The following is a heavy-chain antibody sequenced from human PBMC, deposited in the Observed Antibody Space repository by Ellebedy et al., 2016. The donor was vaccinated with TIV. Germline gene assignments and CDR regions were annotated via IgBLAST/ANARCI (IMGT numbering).Heavy chain of an antibody. D-gene: IGHD2-2*01. V-gene: IGHV3-74*01. CDR1: GFTFSSYW. J-gene: IGHJ2*01. Sequence: GESLKISCAASGFTFSSYWMYWVRQPPGKGLVWVALINTDGRTTSYADSVKGRFTISRDNAKNTLYLQMNSLRAEDTAVYYCARARRYCSSTSCIYDLWGRGTLVTVSS. CDR3: ARARRYCSSTSCIYDL. CDR2: INTDGRTT.